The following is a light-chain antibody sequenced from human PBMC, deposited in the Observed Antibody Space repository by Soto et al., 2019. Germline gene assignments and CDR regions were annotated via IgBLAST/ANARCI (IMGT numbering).Light chain of an antibody. CDR3: QQYNSYPSH. V-gene: IGKV1-5*01. J-gene: IGKJ4*01. Sequence: DIRMAQSPSTLSASVGDRVTITCRASQSVGSWLAWYQQKPGKAPKLLIYDVSSLQSVVPSRFSGSGSGTEFTLTISSLQADDFATYYCQQYNSYPSHFRGVTKVEI. CDR1: QSVGSW. CDR2: DVS.